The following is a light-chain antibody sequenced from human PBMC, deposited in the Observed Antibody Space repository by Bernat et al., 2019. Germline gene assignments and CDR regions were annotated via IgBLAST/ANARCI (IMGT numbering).Light chain of an antibody. Sequence: NFMLTQPHSVSESPGKTVTSSCTRSSGSVALKYVHWYQKRPGSSPTMVIYEDKQRPSGVPDRFSGSIDKSSNSATLTSSGLKTDDEADYYCQSYDDSQQWRFGGGTKLTVL. V-gene: IGLV6-57*01. CDR1: SGSVALKY. CDR3: QSYDDSQQWR. CDR2: EDK. J-gene: IGLJ2*01.